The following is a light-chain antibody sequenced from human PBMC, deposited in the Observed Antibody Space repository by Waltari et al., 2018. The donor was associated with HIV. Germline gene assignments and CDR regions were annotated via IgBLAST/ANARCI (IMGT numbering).Light chain of an antibody. J-gene: IGLJ2*01. CDR1: SSDVGLYKY. CDR3: CSYAGSYTLI. V-gene: IGLV2-11*01. Sequence: QSALTQPRSVSGSPGQSVTISCTGTSSDVGLYKYVSWYQQHPGKVPNLLLYDLNDRPSGVPDRFSGSKSGTTAALTISGLQAEDEAFYYCCSYAGSYTLIFGGGTKLTVL. CDR2: DLN.